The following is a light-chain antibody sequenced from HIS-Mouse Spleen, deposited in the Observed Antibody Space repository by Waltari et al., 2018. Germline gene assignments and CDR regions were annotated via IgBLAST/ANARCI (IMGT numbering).Light chain of an antibody. Sequence: SYELTQPPPVSVSPGQTARSTCSGDPLPKKYAYWYQQKSGQAPVLVIYEDSKRPSGIPERFSGSSSGAMATLTISGAQVEDEADYYCYSTDSSGNHRVFGGGTKLTVL. CDR3: YSTDSSGNHRV. CDR2: EDS. CDR1: PLPKKY. V-gene: IGLV3-10*01. J-gene: IGLJ2*01.